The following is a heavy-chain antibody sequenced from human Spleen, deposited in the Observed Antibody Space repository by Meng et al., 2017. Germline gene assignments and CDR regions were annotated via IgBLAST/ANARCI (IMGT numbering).Heavy chain of an antibody. D-gene: IGHD6-13*01. Sequence: QVQLGKSGAEVKKPGASVKVSCKPSGYNFPDYYIHWVRQAPGQGLEWMGRIDPKNGDTHYAQKFQGRVTMTGDTSISTAYMDLSGLRSDDTVVYYCARDEDISAAGKLFGDYWGQGTLVTVSS. J-gene: IGHJ4*02. CDR1: GYNFPDYY. V-gene: IGHV1-2*05. CDR2: IDPKNGDT. CDR3: ARDEDISAAGKLFGDY.